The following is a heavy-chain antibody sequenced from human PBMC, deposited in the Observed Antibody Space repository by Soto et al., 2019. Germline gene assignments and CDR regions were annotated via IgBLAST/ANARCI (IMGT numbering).Heavy chain of an antibody. Sequence: SETLSLTCAVYGGSFSPYFWTWIRQPPGKGLEWIGEVRHTGSTNYNPSLKSRVTISVDASKNQFSLNLTSVTAADTAVYFCARGRRAAGSQNWFDPWGQGPPVTVSS. J-gene: IGHJ5*02. V-gene: IGHV4-34*01. CDR2: VRHTGST. CDR3: ARGRRAAGSQNWFDP. CDR1: GGSFSPYF. D-gene: IGHD6-13*01.